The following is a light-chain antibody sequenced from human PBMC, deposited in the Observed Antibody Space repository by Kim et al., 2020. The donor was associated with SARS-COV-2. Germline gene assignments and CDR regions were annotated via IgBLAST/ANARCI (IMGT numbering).Light chain of an antibody. CDR2: QDS. J-gene: IGLJ2*01. CDR1: KLGDKY. Sequence: SVSPGQTASITCSGDKLGDKYACWYQQKPGRPPVLVIYQDSKRPSGIPERFSGSNSGNTATLTISGTQAMDEADYYCQAWDSSTAVFGGGTKLTVL. CDR3: QAWDSSTAV. V-gene: IGLV3-1*01.